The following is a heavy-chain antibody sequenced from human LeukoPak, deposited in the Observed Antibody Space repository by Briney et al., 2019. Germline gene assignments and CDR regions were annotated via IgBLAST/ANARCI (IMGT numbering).Heavy chain of an antibody. D-gene: IGHD3-22*01. Sequence: GESLKISCKGSGYSFTSYWIAWVRQMPGKGLEWMGFIYPGDSDTRYSPSFQGQDTISADKSINTAYLQWGSLKASDTAMYYCARRDYYDIGPFDPWGQGTLVTVSS. CDR1: GYSFTSYW. J-gene: IGHJ5*02. V-gene: IGHV5-51*01. CDR3: ARRDYYDIGPFDP. CDR2: IYPGDSDT.